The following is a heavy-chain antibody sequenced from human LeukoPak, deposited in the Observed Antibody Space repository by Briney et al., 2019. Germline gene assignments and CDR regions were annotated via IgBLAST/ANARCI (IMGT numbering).Heavy chain of an antibody. Sequence: ASVKVSCKASGYTFTDYCMHWVRQAPGQGLEWMGWINPNSAATNYAQKFQGRVAMTRDTSISTAYMELSILRSDDTAVYYCARDRSADCSLDYWGQGTLVTVSS. CDR1: GYTFTDYC. CDR2: INPNSAAT. V-gene: IGHV1-2*02. CDR3: ARDRSADCSLDY. D-gene: IGHD2-21*02. J-gene: IGHJ4*02.